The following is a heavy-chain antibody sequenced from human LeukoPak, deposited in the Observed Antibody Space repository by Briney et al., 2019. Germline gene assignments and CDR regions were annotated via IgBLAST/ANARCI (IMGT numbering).Heavy chain of an antibody. V-gene: IGHV3-49*04. D-gene: IGHD3-3*01. J-gene: IGHJ4*02. CDR2: IKSRAYGGTS. CDR1: GFTFVDYG. Sequence: GRSLRLSCTTSGFTFVDYGLSWVRQAPGKGLEWVGLIKSRAYGGTSAYAASVRGRFTISRDDSNNIAYLQMNSLKTEDTVVYYCTRDEMFCSGSIFDYWGQGTLVTVSS. CDR3: TRDEMFCSGSIFDY.